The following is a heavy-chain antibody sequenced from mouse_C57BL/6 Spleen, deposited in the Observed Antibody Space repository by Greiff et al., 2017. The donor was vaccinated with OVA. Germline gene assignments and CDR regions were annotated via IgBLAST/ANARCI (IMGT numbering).Heavy chain of an antibody. CDR2: ISYDGSN. D-gene: IGHD1-1*01. J-gene: IGHJ2*01. V-gene: IGHV3-6*01. CDR1: GYSITSGYY. CDR3: ARGATVVVDY. Sequence: ESGPGLVKPSQSLSLTCSVTGYSITSGYYWNWIRQFPGNKLEWMGYISYDGSNNYNPSLKNRISITRDTSKNQFFLKLNSVTTEDTATYYCARGATVVVDYWGQGTTLTVSS.